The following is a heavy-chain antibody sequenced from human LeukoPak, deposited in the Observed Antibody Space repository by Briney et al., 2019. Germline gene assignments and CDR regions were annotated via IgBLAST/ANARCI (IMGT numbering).Heavy chain of an antibody. J-gene: IGHJ4*02. CDR2: IHSSGST. V-gene: IGHV4-61*02. D-gene: IGHD5-12*01. CDR3: GRVGYGGYGIVDY. CDR1: GASISSGSDY. Sequence: PSETLSLTCTVSGASISSGSDYWTWIRQPAGKRLQWIGRIHSSGSTIYNPSLNSRGTISIDTSTNQFSLKLNSVTAADTAMYYCGRVGYGGYGIVDYWGQGTLVTVSS.